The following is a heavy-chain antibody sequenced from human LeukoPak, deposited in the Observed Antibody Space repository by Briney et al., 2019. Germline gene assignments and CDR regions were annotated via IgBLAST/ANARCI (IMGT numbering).Heavy chain of an antibody. CDR1: GGAFSSYA. CDR3: AKRASGSGTSLYYFDY. V-gene: IGHV1-69*04. Sequence: ASVKVSCKASGGAFSSYAISWVRQAPGQGLEWMGRIIPILGIANYAQKFQGRVTITADKSTSTAYMELSSLRSEDTAVYYCAKRASGSGTSLYYFDYWGQGTLVTVSS. CDR2: IIPILGIA. D-gene: IGHD3-10*01. J-gene: IGHJ4*02.